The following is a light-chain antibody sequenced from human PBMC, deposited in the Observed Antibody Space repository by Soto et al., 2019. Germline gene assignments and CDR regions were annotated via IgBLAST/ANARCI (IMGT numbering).Light chain of an antibody. V-gene: IGKV3-20*01. J-gene: IGKJ1*01. CDR1: QSVDSTF. Sequence: EMMLTQSPGNLSVSPGERAPLSCRASQSVDSTFLAGYQQKPGQAPRLLIYGVSKRATGIPDRFTGSGSRTDFILDISRLEPEDCAVYYCGQFVSAPPRTFGQGSKV. CDR2: GVS. CDR3: GQFVSAPPRT.